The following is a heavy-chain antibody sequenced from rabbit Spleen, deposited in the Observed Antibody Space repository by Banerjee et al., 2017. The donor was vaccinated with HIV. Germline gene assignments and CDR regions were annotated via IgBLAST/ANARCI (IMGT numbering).Heavy chain of an antibody. CDR3: ARDLTSVIGWNFNL. CDR2: IASGSSGDT. Sequence: QEQLEESGGGLVKPEGSLTLTCKASGFSFSNRYYMCWVRQAPGKGLEWIACIASGSSGDTYYASWAKGRFTISKTSSTTVTLQMTSLTAADTATYFCARDLTSVIGWNFNLWGPGDPGHRL. CDR1: GFSFSNRYY. V-gene: IGHV1S45*01. D-gene: IGHD1-1*01. J-gene: IGHJ4*01.